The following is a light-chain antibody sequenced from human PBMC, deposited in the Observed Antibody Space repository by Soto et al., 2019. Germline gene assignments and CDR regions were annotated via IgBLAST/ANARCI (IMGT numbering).Light chain of an antibody. CDR2: KAS. CDR3: QHYNSYSEA. Sequence: DIHMTQCRSTRSGSVGYRVTITCRASQTISSWLAWHQQKPGKAPKLLIYKASTLKSGVPSRFSGSGSGTEFTLTISSLQPDDFATYYCQHYNSYSEAFGQGTKVDIK. V-gene: IGKV1-5*03. CDR1: QTISSW. J-gene: IGKJ1*01.